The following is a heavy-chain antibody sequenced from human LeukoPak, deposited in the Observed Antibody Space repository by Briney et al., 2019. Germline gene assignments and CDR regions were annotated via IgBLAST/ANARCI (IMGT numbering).Heavy chain of an antibody. CDR1: GFTFDDYG. V-gene: IGHV3-20*04. J-gene: IGHJ5*02. CDR2: INWNGGST. D-gene: IGHD3-10*01. CDR3: ARLSGFGESDNWFDP. Sequence: GGSLRLSCAASGFTFDDYGMSWVRQAPGKGLEWVSGINWNGGSTGYADSVKGRFTISRDNAKNSLYLQMNSLRAEDTALYYCARLSGFGESDNWFDPWGRGTLVTVSS.